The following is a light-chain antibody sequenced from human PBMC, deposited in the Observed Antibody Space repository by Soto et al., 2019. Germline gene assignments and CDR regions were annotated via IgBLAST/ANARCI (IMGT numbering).Light chain of an antibody. J-gene: IGKJ1*01. CDR1: QRVSSN. CDR3: QQYNNWWT. V-gene: IGKV3-15*01. Sequence: EIVITQAPATLSVSPAERATLSCRASQRVSSNLAWYHQKPGQAPSLLVYGASTRATGIPARFSGSGSGTEFTPTLSSLQSEDFAVYYCQQYNNWWTFGQGTKVDIK. CDR2: GAS.